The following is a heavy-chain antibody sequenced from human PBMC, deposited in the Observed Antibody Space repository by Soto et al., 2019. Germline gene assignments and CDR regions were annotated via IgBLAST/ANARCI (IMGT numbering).Heavy chain of an antibody. J-gene: IGHJ5*02. Sequence: EVQLSESGGGLVQPGGSLRLSCAAYGFTFSSYTMSWVSQAPGKGLEWVSSFSGRDATTYYADSVKGRFTISRDNSKNTLYLQMNSLRDEDTALYFCVRTIVGATKGGWFDPWGQGALVTVSS. CDR2: FSGRDATT. CDR3: VRTIVGATKGGWFDP. V-gene: IGHV3-23*01. CDR1: GFTFSSYT. D-gene: IGHD1-26*01.